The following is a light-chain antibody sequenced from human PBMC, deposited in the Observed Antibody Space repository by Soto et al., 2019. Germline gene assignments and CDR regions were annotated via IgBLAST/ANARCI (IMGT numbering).Light chain of an antibody. Sequence: EIVLTQSPGTLSLSPGESATLSCRASQSVSRNYLAWYQQKPGQAPRLLIYDASSRATGIPDRFSGSDSGTEFTLTISSVQSEDFAVYYCQQYNNWPLTFGGGTKVEIK. J-gene: IGKJ4*01. CDR3: QQYNNWPLT. V-gene: IGKV3D-20*02. CDR1: QSVSRNY. CDR2: DAS.